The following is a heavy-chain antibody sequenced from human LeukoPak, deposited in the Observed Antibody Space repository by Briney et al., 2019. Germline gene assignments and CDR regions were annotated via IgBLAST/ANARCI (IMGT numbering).Heavy chain of an antibody. CDR1: GFTFSSYG. V-gene: IGHV3-30*02. CDR2: IRYDGSNK. Sequence: GGSLRLSCAASGFTFSSYGMHWVRQAPGKGLEWVAFIRYDGSNKYYADSVKGRFTISRDNSKDTLYLQMNSLRAEDTAVYYCAKDQVPAAIRYYYYYMDVWGKGTTVTVSS. D-gene: IGHD2-2*01. J-gene: IGHJ6*03. CDR3: AKDQVPAAIRYYYYYMDV.